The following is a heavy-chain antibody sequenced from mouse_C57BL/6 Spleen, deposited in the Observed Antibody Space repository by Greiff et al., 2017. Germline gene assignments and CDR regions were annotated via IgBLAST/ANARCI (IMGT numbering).Heavy chain of an antibody. J-gene: IGHJ2*01. CDR2: IHPNSGST. CDR1: GYTFTSYW. Sequence: QVQLQQPGAELVKPGASVKLSCKASGYTFTSYWMHWVKQRPGQGLEWIGMIHPNSGSTNYNEKFKSKATLTVDKSSSTAYMQLSSLTSEDSAVYYWARGELGRDYFDYWGQGTTLTVSS. V-gene: IGHV1-64*01. CDR3: ARGELGRDYFDY. D-gene: IGHD4-1*01.